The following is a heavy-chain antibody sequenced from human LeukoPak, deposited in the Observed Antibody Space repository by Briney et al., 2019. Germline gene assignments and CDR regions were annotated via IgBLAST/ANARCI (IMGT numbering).Heavy chain of an antibody. J-gene: IGHJ4*02. CDR2: ISYDGSNK. V-gene: IGHV3-30-3*01. CDR1: GFTFSSYA. D-gene: IGHD6-19*01. CDR3: ARDGAYSSGWYQGLGYYFDY. Sequence: PGGSLRLSCAASGFTFSSYAMHWVRQAPGKGLEWVAVISYDGSNKYYADSVKGRFTISRDNSKNTLYLQMNSLRSEDTAVYYCARDGAYSSGWYQGLGYYFDYWGQGTLVTVSS.